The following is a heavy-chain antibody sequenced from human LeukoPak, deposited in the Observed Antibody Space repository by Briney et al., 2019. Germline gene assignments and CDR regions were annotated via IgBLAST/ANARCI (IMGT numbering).Heavy chain of an antibody. CDR2: IYSGGST. D-gene: IGHD3-10*01. CDR3: ARAVRGPLDY. CDR1: GFTVSSNY. Sequence: AGGSLRLSCAASGFTVSSNYMSWVRQAPGKGLEWVSVIYSGGSTYYADSVKGRFTISRHNSKNTLYLQMNSLRAVDTAVYYCARAVRGPLDYWGQGTLVTVSS. J-gene: IGHJ4*02. V-gene: IGHV3-53*04.